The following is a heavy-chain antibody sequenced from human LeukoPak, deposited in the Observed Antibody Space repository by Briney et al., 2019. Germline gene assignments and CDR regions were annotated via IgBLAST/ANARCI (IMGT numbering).Heavy chain of an antibody. V-gene: IGHV4-34*01. CDR2: INHSGST. D-gene: IGHD3-3*01. Sequence: PSETLSLTCAVYGGSFSGYYWSWIRQPPGEGLEWIGEINHSGSTNYNPSLKSRVTISVDTSKNQFSLKLSSVTAADTAVYYCARGIRFLELTMVRFDPWGQGTLVTVSS. CDR1: GGSFSGYY. J-gene: IGHJ5*02. CDR3: ARGIRFLELTMVRFDP.